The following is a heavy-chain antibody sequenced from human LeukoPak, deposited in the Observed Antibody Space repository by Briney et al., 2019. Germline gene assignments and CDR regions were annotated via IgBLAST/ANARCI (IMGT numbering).Heavy chain of an antibody. CDR2: MKGDGSLI. V-gene: IGHV3-7*01. CDR1: GFTFTKFW. Sequence: GGSLRLSCEASGFTFTKFWMSWVRQAPGRGLQWVASMKGDGSLIYYVDSVEGRFTISRDNARNSLYLQMNSLRAEDTAVYYCARLLGGATTYDYWGQGALVTVSS. J-gene: IGHJ4*02. CDR3: ARLLGGATTYDY. D-gene: IGHD1/OR15-1a*01.